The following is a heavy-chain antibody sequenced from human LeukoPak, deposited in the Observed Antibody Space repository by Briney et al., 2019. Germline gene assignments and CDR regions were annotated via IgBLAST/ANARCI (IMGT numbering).Heavy chain of an antibody. CDR1: GITFDDYA. CDR2: ISWNSGSI. D-gene: IGHD3-10*01. V-gene: IGHV3-9*01. J-gene: IGHJ4*02. CDR3: AKDMGSGGSGSYLFDY. Sequence: GGSLRLSCAASGITFDDYAMHWVRQAPGKGLEWVSGISWNSGSIGYADSVKGRFTISRDNAKNSLYLQMNSLRVEDTALYYCAKDMGSGGSGSYLFDYWGQGTLVTVSS.